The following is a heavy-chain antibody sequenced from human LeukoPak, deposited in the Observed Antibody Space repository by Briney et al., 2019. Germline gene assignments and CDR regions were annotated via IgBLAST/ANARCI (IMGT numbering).Heavy chain of an antibody. CDR2: INHSGST. J-gene: IGHJ6*03. D-gene: IGHD4-11*01. Sequence: PSETLSLTCAVYGGSFSGYYWGWIRQPPGKGLEWIGEINHSGSTNYNPSLKSRVTISVDTSKNQFSLKLSSVTAADTAVYYCARGRPTTVTTNYYYMDVWGKGTTVTVSS. CDR3: ARGRPTTVTTNYYYMDV. V-gene: IGHV4-34*01. CDR1: GGSFSGYY.